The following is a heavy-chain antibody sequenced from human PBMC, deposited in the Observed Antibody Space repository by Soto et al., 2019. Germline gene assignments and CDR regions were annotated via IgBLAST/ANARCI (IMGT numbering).Heavy chain of an antibody. Sequence: EVQLLDSGGGLVQPGGSLTLSCAASGFTFSDYTMSWVRQAPGKVLECISVILSDYNTYYAGSVRGRFTISRDNSKNTLYLEMNSLRAEDTAVYYCARRTSGYFGYWGQGALVTVSS. V-gene: IGHV3-23*03. CDR2: ILSDYNT. CDR3: ARRTSGYFGY. D-gene: IGHD6-19*01. CDR1: GFTFSDYT. J-gene: IGHJ4*02.